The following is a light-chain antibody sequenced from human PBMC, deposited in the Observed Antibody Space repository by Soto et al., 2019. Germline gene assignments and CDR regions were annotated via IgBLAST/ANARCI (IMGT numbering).Light chain of an antibody. CDR3: NSYTTSNAFV. CDR2: EVI. J-gene: IGLJ1*01. CDR1: SSDIGAHNF. Sequence: QSALTQPASVSGSPGQAITVSCSGTSSDIGAHNFVSWYQQHPGKAPKLIIYEVINRPSGVSDRFSGSKSGNTASLTISGLQSEDGADYYCNSYTTSNAFVFGSGTRSPS. V-gene: IGLV2-14*03.